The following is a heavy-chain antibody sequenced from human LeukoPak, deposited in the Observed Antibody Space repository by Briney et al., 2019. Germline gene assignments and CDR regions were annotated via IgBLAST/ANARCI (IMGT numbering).Heavy chain of an antibody. CDR3: ARPLGSKGFDY. J-gene: IGHJ4*02. D-gene: IGHD3-10*01. CDR2: IYSGGST. V-gene: IGHV3-66*04. Sequence: GGSLGLSCAASGFTVSSNYMSWVRQAPGKGLEWVSVIYSGGSTYYADSVKGRFTISRDNSKNTLYLQMNSLRAEDTAVYYCARPLGSKGFDYWGQGTLVTVSS. CDR1: GFTVSSNY.